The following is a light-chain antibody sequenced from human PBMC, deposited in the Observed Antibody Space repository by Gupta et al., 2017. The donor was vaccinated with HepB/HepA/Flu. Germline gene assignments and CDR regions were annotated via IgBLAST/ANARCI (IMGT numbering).Light chain of an antibody. CDR3: MQALQTPPCS. V-gene: IGKV2-28*01. Sequence: DIVMTQSPLSLPVTPGERASLSCRSSQSLLHSNGYNYLDWYLQKPGQSPQLLIYLGSNRASGVPDRFSGSGSGTDFTLKISRVEAEDVGVYYCMQALQTPPCSFGQGTKLEIK. CDR2: LGS. CDR1: QSLLHSNGYNY. J-gene: IGKJ2*04.